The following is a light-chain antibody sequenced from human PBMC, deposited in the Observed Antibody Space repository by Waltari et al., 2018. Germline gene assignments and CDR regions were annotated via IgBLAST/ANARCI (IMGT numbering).Light chain of an antibody. V-gene: IGLV3-21*04. J-gene: IGLJ2*01. CDR2: YDS. CDR3: QVWDSSNDHPVV. Sequence: SYVLTQPPSVSVAPGKTARVIYGGNDIGSQTVHWYQQKPGQAPVVVISYDSDRPSGIPERFAGSNSGDTATLTFRRVEAGDEADYYCQVWDSSNDHPVVFGGGTKLTVL. CDR1: DIGSQT.